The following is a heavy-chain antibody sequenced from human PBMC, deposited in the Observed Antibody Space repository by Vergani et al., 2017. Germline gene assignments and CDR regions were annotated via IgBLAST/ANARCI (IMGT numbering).Heavy chain of an antibody. CDR3: ALSFHRIRRFDY. CDR2: IYWDDDK. D-gene: IGHD2/OR15-2a*01. J-gene: IGHJ4*02. Sequence: QITLKESGPTLVKPTQPLTLTCTFSGFSLSTSGVAVGWIRQPPGKALEWLALIYWDDDKRNSPSLKSRLTITKDTSKNQVVLTMTNMEPVDTATYYCALSFHRIRRFDYWGEGTLVTVSS. CDR1: GFSLSTSGVA. V-gene: IGHV2-5*02.